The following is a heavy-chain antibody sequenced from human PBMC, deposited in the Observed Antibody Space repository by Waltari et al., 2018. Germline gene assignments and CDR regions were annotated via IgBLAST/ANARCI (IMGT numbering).Heavy chain of an antibody. Sequence: QVQLVQSGAEVKKPGSSVKVSCKASGGTFSSYAISWVRQAPGQELEWMGGILPTCGTANYAQKFQGRVTINADESTSTAYMELSSLRSEDTAVYYCASRDANWNYADEVPLDYWGQGTLVTVSS. V-gene: IGHV1-69*12. CDR2: ILPTCGTA. D-gene: IGHD1-7*01. CDR1: GGTFSSYA. CDR3: ASRDANWNYADEVPLDY. J-gene: IGHJ4*02.